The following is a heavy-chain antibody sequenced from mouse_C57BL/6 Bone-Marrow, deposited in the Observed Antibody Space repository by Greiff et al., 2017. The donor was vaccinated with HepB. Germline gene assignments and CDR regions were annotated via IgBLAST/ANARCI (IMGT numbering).Heavy chain of an antibody. V-gene: IGHV5-15*01. J-gene: IGHJ4*01. D-gene: IGHD2-3*01. CDR2: ISNLAYSI. Sequence: DVKLVESGGGLVQPGGSLKLSCAASGFTFSDYGMAWVRQAPRKGPEWVAFISNLAYSIYYADTVTGRFTISRENAKNTLYLEMSSLRSEDTAMYYCARHLDGYYAMDYWGQGTSVTVSS. CDR1: GFTFSDYG. CDR3: ARHLDGYYAMDY.